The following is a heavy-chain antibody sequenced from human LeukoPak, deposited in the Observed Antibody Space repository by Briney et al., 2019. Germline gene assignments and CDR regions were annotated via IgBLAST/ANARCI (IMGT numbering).Heavy chain of an antibody. V-gene: IGHV3-23*01. CDR2: LSSSGAST. CDR3: AKGCSTSIDCAYFDY. Sequence: GGSLRLSCAASGFTFSNAWMSWVRQAPGKGLEWVPGLSSSGASTIYADSVKGRFTISRDNSKNTLHLQVNSLRAEDTAIYYCAKGCSTSIDCAYFDYWGQGTLVTVSS. D-gene: IGHD2-2*01. CDR1: GFTFSNAW. J-gene: IGHJ4*02.